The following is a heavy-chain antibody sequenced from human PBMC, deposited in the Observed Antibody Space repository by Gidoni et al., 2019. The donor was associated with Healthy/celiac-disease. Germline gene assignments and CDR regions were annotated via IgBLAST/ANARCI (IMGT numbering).Heavy chain of an antibody. CDR3: ARASDYVWGSYPKGAFDI. Sequence: EVQLVESGGGLVQPGGSLRLSCAASGFTFSSYDMHWVRQATGKGLEWVSAIGTAGDTYYPGSVKGRFTISRENAKNSLYLQMNSLRAGDTAVYYCARASDYVWGSYPKGAFDIWGQGTMVTVSS. J-gene: IGHJ3*02. CDR2: IGTAGDT. CDR1: GFTFSSYD. V-gene: IGHV3-13*01. D-gene: IGHD3-16*02.